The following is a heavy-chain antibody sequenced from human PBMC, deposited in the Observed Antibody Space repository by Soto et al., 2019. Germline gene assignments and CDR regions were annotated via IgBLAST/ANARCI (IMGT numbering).Heavy chain of an antibody. V-gene: IGHV1-69*01. J-gene: IGHJ6*02. D-gene: IGHD2-8*02. CDR2: IIPIFGTA. CDR1: GGTFSSYA. CDR3: AYGWIVHYYYGMDV. Sequence: QVQLVQSGAEVKKPGSSVKVSCKASGGTFSSYAISWVQQAPGQGLEWMGGIIPIFGTANYAQKFQGRVTITADESTSTAYMELSSLRSEDTAVYYCAYGWIVHYYYGMDVWGQGTTVTVSS.